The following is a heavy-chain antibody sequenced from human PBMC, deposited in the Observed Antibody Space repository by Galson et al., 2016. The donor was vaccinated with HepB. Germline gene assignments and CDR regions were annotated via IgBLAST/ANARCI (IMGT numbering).Heavy chain of an antibody. CDR1: GFTFSDRS. Sequence: SLRLSCAASGFTFSDRSMNWIRQAPGKGLEWISYITPTSDYKKYAASVVGRFTISRDNGRNSVYLQMDYLRAEDTAVFYCARDGGYSGFDFDYWGKGNLVTVSS. CDR2: ITPTSDYK. D-gene: IGHD5-12*01. CDR3: ARDGGYSGFDFDY. V-gene: IGHV3-11*06. J-gene: IGHJ4*02.